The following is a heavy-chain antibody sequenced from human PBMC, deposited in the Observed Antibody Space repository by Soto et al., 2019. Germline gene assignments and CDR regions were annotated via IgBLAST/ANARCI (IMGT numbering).Heavy chain of an antibody. V-gene: IGHV3-23*01. D-gene: IGHD6-13*01. Sequence: EVQLLESGGGLVQPGGSLRLSCAASGFTFSSYAMSWVRQAPGKGLEWVSAISGSGGSTYYADSVKGRFTISRDNSKNTLYLQMNSLRAEDTAVYYCAKDIGSFSSYSSSWTYFDYWGRGTLVTVSS. J-gene: IGHJ4*02. CDR2: ISGSGGST. CDR1: GFTFSSYA. CDR3: AKDIGSFSSYSSSWTYFDY.